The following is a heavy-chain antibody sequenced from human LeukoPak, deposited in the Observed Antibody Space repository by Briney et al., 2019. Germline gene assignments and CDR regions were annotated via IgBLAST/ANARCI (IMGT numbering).Heavy chain of an antibody. CDR2: ISSDGSTT. J-gene: IGHJ4*02. CDR3: ARRGGSYNDY. D-gene: IGHD1-26*01. V-gene: IGHV3-74*01. Sequence: GGSLRLSCAASGFTFSSYWMHWVRQAPGKGLVWVSRISSDGSTTSYADSVKGRFTISRDNAKNTLYMQMSSLRAEDTAVYYCARRGGSYNDYWGQGTLVTVSS. CDR1: GFTFSSYW.